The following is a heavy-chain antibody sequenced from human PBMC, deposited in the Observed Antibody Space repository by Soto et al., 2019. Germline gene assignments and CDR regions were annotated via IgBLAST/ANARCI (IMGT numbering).Heavy chain of an antibody. CDR2: IRSKTNDYAT. J-gene: IGHJ4*02. Sequence: EVPLVESGGGLVQPGGSLILSCAASGFTFSASAMHWVRQASGKGLEWVGRIRSKTNDYATAYAASVKGRFTISRDDSKNTAYLQMNSLKTEDTAVYYCTRHYDSSVFWGQGTLVTVSS. CDR1: GFTFSASA. CDR3: TRHYDSSVF. V-gene: IGHV3-73*02. D-gene: IGHD3-22*01.